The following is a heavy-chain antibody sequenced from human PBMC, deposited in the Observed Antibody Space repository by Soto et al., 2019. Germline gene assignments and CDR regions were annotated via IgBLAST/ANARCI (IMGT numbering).Heavy chain of an antibody. Sequence: XETLSLTCNVSDDSLRTYYWSWIRQPAGKGLEWIGRIYASGSTNYNPSLKGRVSMSVDTSKKQFSLRMISVTAADTAMYYCARSAIPRGGWFRPWGQGDLVTVSS. CDR2: IYASGST. J-gene: IGHJ5*02. D-gene: IGHD2-21*01. CDR3: ARSAIPRGGWFRP. CDR1: DDSLRTYY. V-gene: IGHV4-4*07.